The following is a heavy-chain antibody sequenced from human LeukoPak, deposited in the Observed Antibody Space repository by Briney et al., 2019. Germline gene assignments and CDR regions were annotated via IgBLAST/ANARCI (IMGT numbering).Heavy chain of an antibody. CDR3: ARDRGMTVDY. J-gene: IGHJ4*02. V-gene: IGHV3-21*01. CDR1: GFTFSSYS. D-gene: IGHD1-20*01. CDR2: ISSSSSYI. Sequence: GGSLRLSWAASGFTFSSYSMTWVRQAPGKGLEWVSSISSSSSYIYYADSVKGRFTISRDNAKNSLYLQMNSLRAEDTAVYYCARDRGMTVDYWGQGTLVTVSS.